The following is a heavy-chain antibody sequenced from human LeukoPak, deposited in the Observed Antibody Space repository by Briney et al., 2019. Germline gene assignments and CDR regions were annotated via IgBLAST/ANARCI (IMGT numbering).Heavy chain of an antibody. CDR3: AKGGYYYDSSGYLDY. D-gene: IGHD3-22*01. CDR2: ISGSRGST. CDR1: GFTFSSYA. Sequence: GGSLRLSCAASGFTFSSYAMSWVRQAPRKGLDWVSAISGSRGSTYYADSVKGRFTISRDNSKNTLYLQMNSLRAEDTAVYYCAKGGYYYDSSGYLDYWGQGTLVTVSS. V-gene: IGHV3-23*01. J-gene: IGHJ4*02.